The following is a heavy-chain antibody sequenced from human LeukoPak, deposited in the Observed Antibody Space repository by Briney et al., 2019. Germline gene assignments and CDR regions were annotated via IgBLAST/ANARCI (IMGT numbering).Heavy chain of an antibody. Sequence: SETLSLTCTVSGGSISSYYWSWIRQPPGKGLEWIGYIYYSGSTNYNPSLKSRVTISVDTSKNQFSLKLSSVTAADTAVYYCARSVATIPHYYYMDVWGKGTTVTVSS. D-gene: IGHD5-12*01. CDR3: ARSVATIPHYYYMDV. J-gene: IGHJ6*03. CDR1: GGSISSYY. CDR2: IYYSGST. V-gene: IGHV4-59*01.